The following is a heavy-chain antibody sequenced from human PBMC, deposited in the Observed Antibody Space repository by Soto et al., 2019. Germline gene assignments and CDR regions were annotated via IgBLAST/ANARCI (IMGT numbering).Heavy chain of an antibody. CDR1: GFTFNNYW. Sequence: DVQLVESGGGLVQPGGSLRLSCAASGFTFNNYWMHWVRQAPGKGLMWVSRINTDGTRTTYADSVKGRFAISRDNAKNTVYLQMNSLRADDTAVYFCAGVKSGSYDWSDPWGQGTLVTVSS. CDR2: INTDGTRT. V-gene: IGHV3-74*01. D-gene: IGHD3-10*01. CDR3: AGVKSGSYDWSDP. J-gene: IGHJ5*02.